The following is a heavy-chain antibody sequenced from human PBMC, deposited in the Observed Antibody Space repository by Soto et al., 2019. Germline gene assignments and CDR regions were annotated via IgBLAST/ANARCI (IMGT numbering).Heavy chain of an antibody. CDR2: INHSGST. CDR1: GGSFSGYY. CDR3: ARGGGGILRYFDWLLPSYGMDV. V-gene: IGHV4-34*01. J-gene: IGHJ6*02. D-gene: IGHD3-9*01. Sequence: SETLSLTCAVYGGSFSGYYWSWIRQPPGKGLEWIGEINHSGSTNYNPSLKSRVTISVDTSKNRFSLKLSSVTAADTAVYYCARGGGGILRYFDWLLPSYGMDVWGQGTRVTVS.